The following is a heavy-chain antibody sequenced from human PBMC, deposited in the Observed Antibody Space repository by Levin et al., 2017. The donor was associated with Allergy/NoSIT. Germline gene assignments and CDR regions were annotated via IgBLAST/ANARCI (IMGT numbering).Heavy chain of an antibody. CDR2: ISRDGSTI. CDR3: ARQSVLGGVMDV. D-gene: IGHD1-26*01. Sequence: GGSLRLSCAASGFTFSDHYMSWIRQAPGKGPEWISYISRDGSTIHYGGSLKGRFTISRDNAKKSLSLHMSSLRVEDTAVYYCARQSVLGGVMDVWGQGTTVIVSS. CDR1: GFTFSDHY. V-gene: IGHV3-11*01. J-gene: IGHJ6*02.